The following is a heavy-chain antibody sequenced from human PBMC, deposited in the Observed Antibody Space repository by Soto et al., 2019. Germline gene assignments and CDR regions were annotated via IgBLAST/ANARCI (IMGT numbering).Heavy chain of an antibody. CDR3: ARGVGWVTGTTFVDVWGRGMDV. Sequence: PGGSLRLSCAASGFTFSNYGMHWVRQAPGKGLEWVAVIWYDGSNKYYADSVKGRFTTSRDNSKNTLYLQMNSLRVEDTAVYYCARGVGWVTGTTFVDVWGRGMDVWGQGTTLTVSS. J-gene: IGHJ6*02. V-gene: IGHV3-33*01. CDR1: GFTFSNYG. D-gene: IGHD1-7*01. CDR2: IWYDGSNK.